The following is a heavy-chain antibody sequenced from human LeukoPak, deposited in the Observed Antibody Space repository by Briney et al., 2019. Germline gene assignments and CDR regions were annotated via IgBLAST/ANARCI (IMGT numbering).Heavy chain of an antibody. CDR1: GYTFTSYY. V-gene: IGHV1-46*01. CDR3: ARDSGLRDGYNRLCY. J-gene: IGHJ4*02. CDR2: INPSGGST. Sequence: ASVKVSCKASGYTFTSYYMHWVRQAPGQGLEWMGIINPSGGSTSYAQKLQGRVTMTRDTSTSTVYMELSSLRSEDTAVYYCARDSGLRDGYNRLCYWGQGTLVTVSS. D-gene: IGHD5-24*01.